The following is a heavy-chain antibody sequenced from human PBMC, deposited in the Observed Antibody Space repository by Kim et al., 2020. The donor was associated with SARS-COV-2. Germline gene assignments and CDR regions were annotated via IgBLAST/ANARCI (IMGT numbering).Heavy chain of an antibody. J-gene: IGHJ6*02. CDR2: IYYSGST. Sequence: SETLSLTCTVSGGSISSSSYYWGWIRQPPGKGLEWIGSIYYSGSTYYNPSLKSRVTISVDTSKNQFSLKLSSVTAADTAVYYCARHEELIAAAGPSMNYYYYYGMDVWGQGTTVTVSS. CDR1: GGSISSSSYY. V-gene: IGHV4-39*01. D-gene: IGHD6-13*01. CDR3: ARHEELIAAAGPSMNYYYYYGMDV.